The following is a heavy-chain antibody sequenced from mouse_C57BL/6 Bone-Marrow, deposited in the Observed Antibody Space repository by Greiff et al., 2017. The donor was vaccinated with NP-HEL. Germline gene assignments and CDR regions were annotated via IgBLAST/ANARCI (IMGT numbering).Heavy chain of an antibody. CDR2: IYPGSGST. CDR3: ARYCRTVVAQYCAMDY. J-gene: IGHJ4*01. V-gene: IGHV1-55*01. Sequence: LKPGAELVKPGASVKMSCKASGYTFTSYWITWVKQRPGQGLEWIGDIYPGSGSTNYNEKFKSKATLTVDTSSSTAYMQRSSLTSEDSAVYYCARYCRTVVAQYCAMDYWGQGTSVTVSS. CDR1: GYTFTSYW. D-gene: IGHD1-1*01.